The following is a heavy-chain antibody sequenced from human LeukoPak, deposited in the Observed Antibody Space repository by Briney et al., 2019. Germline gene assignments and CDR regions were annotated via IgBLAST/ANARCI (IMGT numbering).Heavy chain of an antibody. CDR2: IWYDGTNK. V-gene: IGHV3-33*06. Sequence: PGGSLRLSCAASGFTFSSYGMHWVRQAPGKGLEWVAVIWYDGTNKYYADSVKGRFTISRDNSKNTLYLQMNSLRAEDTAVYYCANRAGSYYDWFDPWGQGTLVTVSS. CDR3: ANRAGSYYDWFDP. J-gene: IGHJ5*02. D-gene: IGHD1-26*01. CDR1: GFTFSSYG.